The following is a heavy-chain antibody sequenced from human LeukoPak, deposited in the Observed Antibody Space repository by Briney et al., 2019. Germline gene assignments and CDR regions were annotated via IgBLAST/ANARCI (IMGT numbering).Heavy chain of an antibody. Sequence: NPSETLSPTWRVADGSMTSLCSGCIRQPAGKGLEWIGRIYTSGSTDYNPSLMSRVTMSVDTSKNQFSLTLRSVTAADTAVYYCASEKTTVNVYDICGQGKIVTVSS. D-gene: IGHD1-1*01. V-gene: IGHV4-4*07. CDR3: ASEKTTVNVYDI. CDR1: DGSMTSLC. CDR2: IYTSGST. J-gene: IGHJ3*02.